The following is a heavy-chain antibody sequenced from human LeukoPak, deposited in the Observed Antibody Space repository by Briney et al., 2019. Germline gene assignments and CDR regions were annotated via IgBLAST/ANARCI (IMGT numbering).Heavy chain of an antibody. Sequence: PSETLSLTCTVSGGSISSYYWSWIRQPPGKGLEWIGYIYYSGSTNYNPSLKSRVTISVDTSKNQFSLKLSSVTAADTAVYYCASSSYYYDSSGHPHWFDPWGQGTLVTVSS. CDR1: GGSISSYY. CDR3: ASSSYYYDSSGHPHWFDP. CDR2: IYYSGST. V-gene: IGHV4-59*08. D-gene: IGHD3-22*01. J-gene: IGHJ5*02.